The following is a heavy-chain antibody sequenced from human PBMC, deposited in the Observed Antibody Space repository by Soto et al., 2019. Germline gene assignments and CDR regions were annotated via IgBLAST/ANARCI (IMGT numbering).Heavy chain of an antibody. D-gene: IGHD6-19*01. CDR3: ARIRKWLARGGDAFDI. CDR1: GGTFSSYA. Sequence: SVKVSCKASGGTFSSYAISWVRQAPGQGLEWMGGIIPIFGTANYAQKFQGRVTITADESTSTAYMELSSLRSEDTAVYYRARIRKWLARGGDAFDIWGQGTMVTVSS. V-gene: IGHV1-69*13. J-gene: IGHJ3*02. CDR2: IIPIFGTA.